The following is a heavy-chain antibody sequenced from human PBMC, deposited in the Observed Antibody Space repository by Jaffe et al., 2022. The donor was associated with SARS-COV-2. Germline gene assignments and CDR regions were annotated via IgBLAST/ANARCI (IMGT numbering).Heavy chain of an antibody. CDR3: ARLAGGGYGDYVAFDI. CDR2: IYYSGST. D-gene: IGHD4-17*01. CDR1: GGSISSYY. Sequence: QVQLQESGPGLVKPSETLSLTCTVSGGSISSYYWSWIRQPPGKGLEWIGYIYYSGSTNYNPSLKSRVTISVDTSKNQFSLKLSSVTAADTAVYYCARLAGGGYGDYVAFDIWGQGTMVTVSS. J-gene: IGHJ3*02. V-gene: IGHV4-59*01.